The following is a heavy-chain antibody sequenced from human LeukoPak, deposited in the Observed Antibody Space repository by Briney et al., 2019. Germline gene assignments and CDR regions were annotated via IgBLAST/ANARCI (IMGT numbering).Heavy chain of an antibody. V-gene: IGHV1-69*08. D-gene: IGHD7-27*01. CDR3: ARDGLPGDGKDV. J-gene: IGHJ6*02. CDR1: GGIFNSYT. Sequence: ASVKVSCKASGGIFNSYTVSWVRQAPGKRFEWMGRFIPILDKADYSQRFRGRVTISADKSTTTVYMEVHRLRSDDTAVYYCARDGLPGDGKDVWGQGTTVTVSS. CDR2: FIPILDKA.